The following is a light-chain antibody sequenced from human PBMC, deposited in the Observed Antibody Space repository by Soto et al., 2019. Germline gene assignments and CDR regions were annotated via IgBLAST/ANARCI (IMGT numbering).Light chain of an antibody. Sequence: AIHMTQSPSSLSASVGDRVTITCRASQGIRNDLGWYQQKPGKAPKLLIYAASTLQSGVPSRFSGSGSGTDFTLTISSLQPEDFATYYCLQDYNYPRTFGQGTKVEIQ. CDR3: LQDYNYPRT. V-gene: IGKV1-6*01. CDR2: AAS. CDR1: QGIRND. J-gene: IGKJ1*01.